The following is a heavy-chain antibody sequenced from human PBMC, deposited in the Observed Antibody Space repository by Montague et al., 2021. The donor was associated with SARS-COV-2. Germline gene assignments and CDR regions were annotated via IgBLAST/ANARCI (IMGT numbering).Heavy chain of an antibody. V-gene: IGHV4-61*02. CDR1: DDSISSGTYY. CDR2: IYTSGGT. CDR3: ARGRGGYYDSSGYYRTGGAFDI. D-gene: IGHD3-22*01. Sequence: TLSLTCTVSDDSISSGTYYWSWIRQPAGKGLEWIGRIYTSGGTNYNPSLKSRVAISVDTSKNQFSLKLSSVTAADTAVYYCARGRGGYYDSSGYYRTGGAFDIWGRGTMVIVSS. J-gene: IGHJ3*02.